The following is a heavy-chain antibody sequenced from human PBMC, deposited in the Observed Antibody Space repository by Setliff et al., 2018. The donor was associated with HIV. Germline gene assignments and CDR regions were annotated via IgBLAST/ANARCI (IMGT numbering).Heavy chain of an antibody. CDR3: AREGGKLWFGELLYAFDI. Sequence: SETLSLTCTVSGGSISSTNYFWGWIRQPTGKGLEWIGTIYYHGSTYYNPSLKSPVTISIDTSKNQFSLKLSSVTAADTAVYYCAREGGKLWFGELLYAFDIWGQGTMVTVSS. CDR1: GGSISSTNYF. J-gene: IGHJ3*02. V-gene: IGHV4-39*02. D-gene: IGHD3-10*01. CDR2: IYYHGST.